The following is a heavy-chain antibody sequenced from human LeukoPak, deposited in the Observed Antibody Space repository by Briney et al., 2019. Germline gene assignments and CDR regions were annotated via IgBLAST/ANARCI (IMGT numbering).Heavy chain of an antibody. CDR2: IIPIFGTA. V-gene: IGHV1-69*06. Sequence: SVKVSCKASGGTFSSYAISWVRQAPGQGLEWMGGIIPIFGTANYAQKFQGRVTITADKSTSTAYMELSSLRSEDTAVYYCAGDIGGYSGYSYYMDVWGKGTTVTDSS. D-gene: IGHD5-12*01. CDR3: AGDIGGYSGYSYYMDV. CDR1: GGTFSSYA. J-gene: IGHJ6*03.